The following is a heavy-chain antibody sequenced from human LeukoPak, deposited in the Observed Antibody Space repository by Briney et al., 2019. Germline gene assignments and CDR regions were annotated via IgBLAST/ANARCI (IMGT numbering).Heavy chain of an antibody. CDR3: ARGTPSRRDGYNRFPFDY. J-gene: IGHJ4*02. CDR1: GGSFSGYY. CDR2: FNHSGST. V-gene: IGHV4-34*01. D-gene: IGHD5-24*01. Sequence: SETLSLTCAVYGGSFSGYYWRWLRQPPGKGGEGIGEFNHSGSTNYNPSLKRRVTISVATSKNQFSLKLSSVTAADTAVYYCARGTPSRRDGYNRFPFDYWGQGTLVTVSS.